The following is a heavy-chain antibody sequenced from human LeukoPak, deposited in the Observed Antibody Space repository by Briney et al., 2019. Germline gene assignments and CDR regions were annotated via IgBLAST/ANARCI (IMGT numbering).Heavy chain of an antibody. CDR2: IRYDGSNK. J-gene: IGHJ4*02. Sequence: GGSLRLSWAASGFTFSSYGMHWVRQAPGKGLELVAFIRYDGSNKYYADSVKGRFTISRDNSKNTLYLQMNSLRAEDTAVYYCAKEVEYYYDSSGNWGLDYWGQGTLVTVSS. V-gene: IGHV3-30*02. CDR3: AKEVEYYYDSSGNWGLDY. CDR1: GFTFSSYG. D-gene: IGHD3-22*01.